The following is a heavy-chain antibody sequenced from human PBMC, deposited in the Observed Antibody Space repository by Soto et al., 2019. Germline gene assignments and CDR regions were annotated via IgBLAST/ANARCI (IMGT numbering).Heavy chain of an antibody. Sequence: LGGSLRLSCAASGFTFSSYAMSWDRQAPGKGLEWVSAISGSGGSTYYADSVRGRFTISRDNSKNTLYLQMNSLRAEDTAVYYCAKGPTTVAHAFDIWGQGTMVTVSS. CDR3: AKGPTTVAHAFDI. CDR1: GFTFSSYA. D-gene: IGHD4-17*01. J-gene: IGHJ3*02. V-gene: IGHV3-23*01. CDR2: ISGSGGST.